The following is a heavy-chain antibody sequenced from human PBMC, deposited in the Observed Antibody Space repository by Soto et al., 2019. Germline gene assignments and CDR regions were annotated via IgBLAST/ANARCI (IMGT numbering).Heavy chain of an antibody. V-gene: IGHV3-21*03. CDR3: ARGGSFGDYNYYYGLDV. D-gene: IGHD4-17*01. J-gene: IGHJ6*02. CDR1: GFTFTPYS. Sequence: GGSLRLSCAASGFTFTPYSMNWVRQAPGTGLEWVSSITSTSAYIYYADSVKGRFTISRDNAENSVFLQMDSLRADDSAVYYCARGGSFGDYNYYYGLDVWGPGTVVTVSS. CDR2: ITSTSAYI.